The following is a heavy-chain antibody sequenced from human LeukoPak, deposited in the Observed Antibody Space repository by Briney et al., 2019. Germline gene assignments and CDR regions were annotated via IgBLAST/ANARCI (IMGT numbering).Heavy chain of an antibody. CDR3: AKGGPGRGDYFDN. CDR2: ISWNSGSI. D-gene: IGHD6-25*01. J-gene: IGHJ4*02. V-gene: IGHV3-9*01. CDR1: GFTFDDYA. Sequence: GRSLRLSCAASGFTFDDYAMHWVRQAPGKGLEWVSGISWNSGSIGYADSVKGRFTISRDNAKNSLYLQMNSLRAEDTALYYCAKGGPGRGDYFDNWGQGTLVTVSS.